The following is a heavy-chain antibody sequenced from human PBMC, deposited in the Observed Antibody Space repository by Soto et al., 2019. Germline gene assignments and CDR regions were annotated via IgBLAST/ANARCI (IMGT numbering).Heavy chain of an antibody. D-gene: IGHD4-4*01. V-gene: IGHV1-18*01. CDR2: ISAYNGDT. CDR3: ARAPGPYRNFDY. J-gene: IGHJ4*02. CDR1: GYTFTRYG. Sequence: QVQLVQSGAEVKKPGASVKVSCKASGYTFTRYGISWVRQAPGQGLEWMGWISAYNGDTFYAQKFQGRVTMTTDTSTNTAYMELRSLRSDDTAVYYCARAPGPYRNFDYWGQGTLVTVSS.